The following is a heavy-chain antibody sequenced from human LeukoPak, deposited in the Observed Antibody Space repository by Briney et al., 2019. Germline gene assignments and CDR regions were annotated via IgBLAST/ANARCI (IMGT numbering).Heavy chain of an antibody. D-gene: IGHD2-15*01. J-gene: IGHJ6*03. V-gene: IGHV3-15*01. CDR1: GFTFSNAW. CDR3: AKSRARCSGGSCYLSDYYYMDV. CDR2: IKSKTDGGTT. Sequence: GGSLRLSCAASGFTFSNAWMSWARQAPGKGLEWVGCIKSKTDGGTTDYAAPVKGRFTISRDDSKNTLYLQMNSLRAEDTAVYYCAKSRARCSGGSCYLSDYYYMDVWGKGTTVTVSS.